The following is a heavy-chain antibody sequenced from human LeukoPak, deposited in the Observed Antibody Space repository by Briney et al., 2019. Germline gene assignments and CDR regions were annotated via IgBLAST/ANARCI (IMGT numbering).Heavy chain of an antibody. CDR2: IDPEDGET. Sequence: ASVKVSCKVSGYTLTELSMHWVRQAPGKGLEWMGGIDPEDGETIYAQKFQGRVTMTEDTSTDTAYMELSSLRSEDTAVYYCATDLKVGATLSGRAGGFDYWGQGTLVTVSS. V-gene: IGHV1-24*01. CDR1: GYTLTELS. CDR3: ATDLKVGATLSGRAGGFDY. J-gene: IGHJ4*02. D-gene: IGHD1-26*01.